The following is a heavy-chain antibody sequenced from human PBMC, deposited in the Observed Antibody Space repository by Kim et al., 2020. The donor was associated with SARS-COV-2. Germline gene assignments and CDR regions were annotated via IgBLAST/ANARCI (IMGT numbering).Heavy chain of an antibody. CDR2: INSGNGNT. J-gene: IGHJ6*02. CDR1: GYTFTSYA. CDR3: ARTSSDIVVVVAPGYYYSMDD. D-gene: IGHD2-15*01. V-gene: IGHV1-3*01. Sequence: ASVKVSCKSIGYTFTSYAMHWVRQAPGQRLEWMGWINSGNGNTKYSQKFYGRVTITRDTSASTAYMELTSLRSEDTAVYYCARTSSDIVVVVAPGYYYSMDDWGQGATVTV.